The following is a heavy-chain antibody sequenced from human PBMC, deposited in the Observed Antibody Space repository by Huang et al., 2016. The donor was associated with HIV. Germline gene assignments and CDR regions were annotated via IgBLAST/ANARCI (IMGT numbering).Heavy chain of an antibody. Sequence: QVQLVQSGAEVKKPGASVTISCKASGFSILIYYIHWVRQAPGQGLEWKGIVNPSGGGADYAEKFKGRVTMTRDMSTRTRYMELSSLRSEDTAVYYCAREGITPSGTEVSGFDCWGQGTPVSVSS. CDR1: GFSILIYY. CDR2: VNPSGGGA. CDR3: AREGITPSGTEVSGFDC. V-gene: IGHV1-46*03. D-gene: IGHD6-13*01. J-gene: IGHJ5*01.